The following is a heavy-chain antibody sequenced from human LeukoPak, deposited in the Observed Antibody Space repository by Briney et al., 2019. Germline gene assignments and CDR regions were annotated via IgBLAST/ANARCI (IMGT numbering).Heavy chain of an antibody. CDR1: GGSISGSSYY. CDR3: ARHTSGWHDAFDI. CDR2: IYYSGST. J-gene: IGHJ3*02. D-gene: IGHD6-19*01. Sequence: SETLSLTCTVSGGSISGSSYYWGWVRQPPGTGLEWIGNIYYSGSTYYNPSLKSRVTISVYTPKSQSSLRLSSVTAADTAVYYCARHTSGWHDAFDIWGQGTMVTVSS. V-gene: IGHV4-39*01.